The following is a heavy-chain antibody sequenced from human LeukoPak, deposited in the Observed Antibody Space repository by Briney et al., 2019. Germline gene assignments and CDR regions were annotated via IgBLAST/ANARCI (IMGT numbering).Heavy chain of an antibody. V-gene: IGHV4-38-2*02. Sequence: PSETLSLTCSVSGYSISSGYYWGWIRQPPGKGLEWMGIIYQSGKTYCNPSLESRVTISVDTSKNQFSLKMNSMTAADTAMYYCARGLPGGQLSRYDYWGQGTLVTVPS. D-gene: IGHD6-13*01. CDR3: ARGLPGGQLSRYDY. J-gene: IGHJ4*02. CDR2: IYQSGKT. CDR1: GYSISSGYY.